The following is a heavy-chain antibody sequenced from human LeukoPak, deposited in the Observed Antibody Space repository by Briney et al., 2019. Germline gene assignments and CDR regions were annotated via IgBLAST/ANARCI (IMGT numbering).Heavy chain of an antibody. CDR1: GFTFSSYG. CDR2: ISYDGSNK. CDR3: AKVGYSYGYFDY. D-gene: IGHD5-18*01. V-gene: IGHV3-30*18. J-gene: IGHJ4*02. Sequence: PGGSLRLSCAASGFTFSSYGMHWVRQAPGKGLEGVAVISYDGSNKYYADSVKGRFTISRDNSKNTLYLQMNSLRAEETAVYYCAKVGYSYGYFDYWGQGTLVSVSS.